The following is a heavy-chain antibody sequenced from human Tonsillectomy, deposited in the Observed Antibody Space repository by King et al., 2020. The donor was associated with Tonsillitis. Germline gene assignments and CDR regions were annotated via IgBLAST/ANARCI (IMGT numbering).Heavy chain of an antibody. CDR2: ISYDGSNK. V-gene: IGHV3-33*05. CDR1: GFTFSSYG. J-gene: IGHJ5*02. CDR3: ARDRSYGGNSISGNWFDP. D-gene: IGHD4-23*01. Sequence: VQLVESGGGVVQPGRSLRLSCAASGFTFSSYGMHWVRQAPGKGLEWVAVISYDGSNKYYADSVKGRFTISRDNSKNTLYLQMNSLRAEDTAVYYCARDRSYGGNSISGNWFDPWGQGTLVTVFS.